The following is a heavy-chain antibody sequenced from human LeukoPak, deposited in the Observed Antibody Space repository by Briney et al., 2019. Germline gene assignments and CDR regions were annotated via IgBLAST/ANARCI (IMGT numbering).Heavy chain of an antibody. V-gene: IGHV4-39*01. Sequence: SETLSLTCTVSGGSIGSRNYWGWVRQPPGMGLEWIGAIYYSGNTYYNPSLKSRVTISIDTSQNQFFLRLSSVTAADTAVYYCARHEEEDGYNAKTLDYWGQGALVTVSS. J-gene: IGHJ4*02. D-gene: IGHD5-24*01. CDR3: ARHEEEDGYNAKTLDY. CDR2: IYYSGNT. CDR1: GGSIGSRNY.